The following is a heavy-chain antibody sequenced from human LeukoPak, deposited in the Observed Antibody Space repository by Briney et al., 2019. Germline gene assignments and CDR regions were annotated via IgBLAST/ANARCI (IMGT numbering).Heavy chain of an antibody. D-gene: IGHD5-18*01. CDR3: ARDVLQYNYAFGS. V-gene: IGHV3-21*01. CDR1: GFTFNNYY. J-gene: IGHJ4*02. CDR2: IGSTGSYI. Sequence: TGGSLRLSCAGSGFTFNNYYMSWVRQAPGRGLEGVSSIGSTGSYIYYADSVKGRFPISRDNAKNSLFLQMNSLRAEDTAVYYCARDVLQYNYAFGSWGQGNLVTVSP.